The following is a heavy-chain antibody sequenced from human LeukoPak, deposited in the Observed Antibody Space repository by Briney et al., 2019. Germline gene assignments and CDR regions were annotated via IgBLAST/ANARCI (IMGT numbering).Heavy chain of an antibody. CDR3: ARGRGIAARPRVYYYMDV. V-gene: IGHV4-34*01. Sequence: SETLSLTCAVYGGSFSGYYWSWIRQPPGKGLEWIGEINHSGSTNYNPSLKSRVTISVDTSKNQFSLKLSSVTAADTAVYYCARGRGIAARPRVYYYMDVWGKGTTVTASS. CDR1: GGSFSGYY. J-gene: IGHJ6*03. CDR2: INHSGST. D-gene: IGHD6-6*01.